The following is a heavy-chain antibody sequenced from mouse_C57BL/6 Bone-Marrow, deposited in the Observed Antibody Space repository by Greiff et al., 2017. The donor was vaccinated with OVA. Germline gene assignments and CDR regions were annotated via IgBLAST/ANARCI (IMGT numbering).Heavy chain of an antibody. Sequence: VQLQQSGGDLVKPGGSLKLSCAASGFTFSSFGMSWVRQTPDKRLEWVATISSGGSYTYYPDSVKGRFTISRDNAKNTLYLQMSSLKSEDTAMYYCARLPWGYWGQGTTLTVSS. J-gene: IGHJ2*01. V-gene: IGHV5-6*01. CDR3: ARLPWGY. CDR2: ISSGGSYT. D-gene: IGHD4-1*01. CDR1: GFTFSSFG.